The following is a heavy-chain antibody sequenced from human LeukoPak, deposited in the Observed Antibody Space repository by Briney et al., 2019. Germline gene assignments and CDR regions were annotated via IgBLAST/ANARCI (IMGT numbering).Heavy chain of an antibody. V-gene: IGHV4-39*02. J-gene: IGHJ4*02. CDR3: ARLVLSYGNAFDH. D-gene: IGHD3-16*01. CDR1: SGSISGSDYY. Sequence: SETLSLTCTVSSGSISGSDYYWCWIRQPPGKGLEWIGSINYSGNTYYDSSLKSRVTISVDTSKNHFSLRLSSVTAADTAVYYCARLVLSYGNAFDHWGQGNLVTVSS. CDR2: INYSGNT.